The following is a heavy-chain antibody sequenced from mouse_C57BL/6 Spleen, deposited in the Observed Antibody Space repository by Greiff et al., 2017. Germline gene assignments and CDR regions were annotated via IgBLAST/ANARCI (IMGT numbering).Heavy chain of an antibody. CDR2: IRRGGST. D-gene: IGHD1-1*01. Sequence: VQLQESGPGLVQPSQSLSITCTVSGFSLTSYGVHWVRQSPGKGLEWLGVIRRGGSTDYNAAFIYRLSNCKVNSKSQVFFKMNSLQADDTAIYYCDRPPYYYGSSTYAMDYWGQGTTVTVAS. J-gene: IGHJ4*01. CDR3: DRPPYYYGSSTYAMDY. V-gene: IGHV2-2*01. CDR1: GFSLTSYG.